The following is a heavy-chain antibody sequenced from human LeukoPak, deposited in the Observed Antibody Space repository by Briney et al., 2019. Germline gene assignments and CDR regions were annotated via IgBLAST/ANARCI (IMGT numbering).Heavy chain of an antibody. J-gene: IGHJ6*02. CDR2: ISAYNGNT. CDR1: GYTFTSYA. V-gene: IGHV1-18*01. CDR3: ARDCSSTSCYYYYGMDV. Sequence: ASVKVSCKASGYTFTSYAMHWVRQAPGQRLEWMGWISAYNGNTNYAQKLQGRVTMTTDTSTSTAYMELRSLRSDDTAVYCCARDCSSTSCYYYYGMDVWGQGTTVTVSS. D-gene: IGHD2-2*01.